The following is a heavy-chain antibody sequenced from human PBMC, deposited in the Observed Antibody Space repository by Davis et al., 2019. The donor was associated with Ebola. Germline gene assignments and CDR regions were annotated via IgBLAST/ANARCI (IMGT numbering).Heavy chain of an antibody. Sequence: SGPTLVKPTETLTLTCTVSGFSLRNARMGVSWIRQPPGKALEWLAHIFSNDEKSYSTSLKSRLTISKDTSKSQVVLTMTNMDPVDTATYYCARATVTQGYYYYGMDVWGKGTTVTVSS. CDR3: ARATVTQGYYYYGMDV. CDR1: GFSLRNARMG. CDR2: IFSNDEK. V-gene: IGHV2-26*01. D-gene: IGHD4-17*01. J-gene: IGHJ6*04.